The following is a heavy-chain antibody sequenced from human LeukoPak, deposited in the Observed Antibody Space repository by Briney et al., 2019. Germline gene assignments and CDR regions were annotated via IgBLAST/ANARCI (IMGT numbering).Heavy chain of an antibody. V-gene: IGHV3-30*02. J-gene: IGHJ4*02. CDR1: GFTFSSYY. CDR2: IRHDGSTK. D-gene: IGHD2-2*01. CDR3: AKDMRPIVVVPAAMRPDY. Sequence: PGESLRLSCAASGFTFSSYYMHWVRQAPGKGLEWVGFIRHDGSTKYYADSVKGRFTIPRDNSKNTLYLQMNSLRAEDTAVYYCAKDMRPIVVVPAAMRPDYWGQGTLVTVSS.